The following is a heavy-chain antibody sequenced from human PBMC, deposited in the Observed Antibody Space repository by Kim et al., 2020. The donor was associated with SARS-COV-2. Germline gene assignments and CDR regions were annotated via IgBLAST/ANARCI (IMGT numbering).Heavy chain of an antibody. CDR2: ISYDGSNK. Sequence: GGSLRLSCAASGFIFSSYGMHWVRQAPGKGLEWVAVISYDGSNKYYADSVKGRFTISRDNSKNTLYLQMNSLRAEDTAVYYCAKDEKYYDVWSGYFSGLGEAYTNGGCCIDVWGQGTTVTVSS. V-gene: IGHV3-30*18. CDR1: GFIFSSYG. J-gene: IGHJ6*02. D-gene: IGHD3-3*01. CDR3: AKDEKYYDVWSGYFSGLGEAYTNGGCCIDV.